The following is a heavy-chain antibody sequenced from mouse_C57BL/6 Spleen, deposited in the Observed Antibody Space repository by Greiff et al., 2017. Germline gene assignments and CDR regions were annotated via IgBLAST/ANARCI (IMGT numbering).Heavy chain of an antibody. V-gene: IGHV1-59*01. CDR1: GYTFTSYW. Sequence: QVQLQQPGAELVRPGTSVKLSCKASGYTFTSYWMHWVKQRPGQGLEWIGVIDPSDSYTNYNQKFKGKATLTVDTSSSTAYMQLSSLTSEDSAVYYCARGSSTRAMDYWGQGTSVTVSS. CDR2: IDPSDSYT. D-gene: IGHD1-1*01. J-gene: IGHJ4*01. CDR3: ARGSSTRAMDY.